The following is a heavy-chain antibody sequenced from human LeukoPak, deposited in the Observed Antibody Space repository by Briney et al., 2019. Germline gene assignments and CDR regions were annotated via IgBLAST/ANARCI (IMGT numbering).Heavy chain of an antibody. CDR3: ARDFLLSPGSIDI. CDR1: GFTVSSNY. J-gene: IGHJ3*02. D-gene: IGHD2-2*01. V-gene: IGHV3-66*01. Sequence: GGSLRLSCAASGFTVSSNYMSWVRQAPGKGLEWVSVIYSGGTTFYADSVKGRFTISRDNSKNTLYLQMNSLRAEDTAVYYCARDFLLSPGSIDIWGQGTMVTVSS. CDR2: IYSGGTT.